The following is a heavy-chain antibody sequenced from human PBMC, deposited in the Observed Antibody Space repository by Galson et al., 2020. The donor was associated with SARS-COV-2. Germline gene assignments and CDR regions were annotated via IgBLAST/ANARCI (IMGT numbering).Heavy chain of an antibody. V-gene: IGHV3-23*01. Sequence: GASLKISCAASGFTFSSYAMRWVRQAPGRGLEWVSTITTSGTSTYYADSVKGRFTISRDNSKNTLYLQMNSLRAEDTAVYYCAKARVPAAVKWFDPWGQGTLVTVSS. D-gene: IGHD2-2*01. CDR1: GFTFSSYA. J-gene: IGHJ5*02. CDR2: ITTSGTST. CDR3: AKARVPAAVKWFDP.